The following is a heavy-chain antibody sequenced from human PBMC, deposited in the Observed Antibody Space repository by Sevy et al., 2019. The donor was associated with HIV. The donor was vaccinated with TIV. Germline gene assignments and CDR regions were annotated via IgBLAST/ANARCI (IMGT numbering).Heavy chain of an antibody. V-gene: IGHV3-7*01. D-gene: IGHD3-16*01. CDR3: AHETFGRFES. J-gene: IGHJ4*02. CDR1: GFTFSANW. CDR2: IKADGSDK. Sequence: GGSLRLSCAASGFTFSANWMNWVRQAQGQGVEWVANIKADGSDKHEVDSVEGRFTISRDNAKNLLFLQMNSLRVEDTAVYYCAHETFGRFESWGQGTLVTVSS.